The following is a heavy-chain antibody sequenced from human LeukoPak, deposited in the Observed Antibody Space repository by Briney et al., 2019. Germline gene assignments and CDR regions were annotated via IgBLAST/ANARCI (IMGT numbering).Heavy chain of an antibody. D-gene: IGHD6-13*01. CDR1: GGSVSSGSYY. J-gene: IGHJ5*02. CDR3: ARDCIAAAGTSGFDP. Sequence: PSETLSLTCTVSGGSVSSGSYYWSWIRQPPGKGLGWIGYIYYSGSTNYNPSLKSRVTISVDTSKNQFSLKLSSVTAADTAVYYCARDCIAAAGTSGFDPWGQGTLVTVSS. V-gene: IGHV4-61*01. CDR2: IYYSGST.